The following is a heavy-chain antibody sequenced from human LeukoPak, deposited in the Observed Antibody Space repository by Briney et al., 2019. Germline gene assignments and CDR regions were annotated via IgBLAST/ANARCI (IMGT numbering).Heavy chain of an antibody. V-gene: IGHV1-24*01. D-gene: IGHD5-24*01. Sequence: ASVTVSCKVSGYTLTELSMHWVRQAPGKGLEWMGGFDPEDGETIYAQKFQGRVTMTEDTSTDTAYMELSSLRSEDTAVYYCATGRRDGYKLDYWGQGTLVTVSS. CDR2: FDPEDGET. CDR3: ATGRRDGYKLDY. CDR1: GYTLTELS. J-gene: IGHJ4*02.